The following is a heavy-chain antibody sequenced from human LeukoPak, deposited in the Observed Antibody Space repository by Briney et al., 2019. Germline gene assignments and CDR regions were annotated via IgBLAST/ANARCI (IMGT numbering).Heavy chain of an antibody. V-gene: IGHV1-2*02. CDR3: ARVATVTRDFDY. CDR1: GYTFTDYY. J-gene: IGHJ4*02. D-gene: IGHD4-17*01. CDR2: INPNSGGT. Sequence: ASVKVSCKASGYTFTDYYMHWVRQAPGQGLEWMGWINPNSGGTNSAQKFQGRVTMTRDMSTSTVYMELSSLRSEDTAVYYCARVATVTRDFDYWGQGTLVTVSS.